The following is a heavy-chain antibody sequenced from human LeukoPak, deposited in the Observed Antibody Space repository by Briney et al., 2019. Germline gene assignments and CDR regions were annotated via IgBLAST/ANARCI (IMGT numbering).Heavy chain of an antibody. D-gene: IGHD7-27*01. CDR1: GASISGYY. CDR2: MYYSGGT. CDR3: AGTGLFFDY. Sequence: PSETLSLTGRVSGASISGYYWSWIRQPPGKGLEWIGHMYYSGGTTYNPSLKSRVSISLDTSKKHFSLKLSSVTAADTAVYYCAGTGLFFDYWSQGTLVTVSS. V-gene: IGHV4-59*01. J-gene: IGHJ4*02.